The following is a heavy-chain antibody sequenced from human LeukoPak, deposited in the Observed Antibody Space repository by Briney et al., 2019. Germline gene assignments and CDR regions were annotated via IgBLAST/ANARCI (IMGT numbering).Heavy chain of an antibody. CDR3: ARGEFDSITDYYYYFDH. J-gene: IGHJ4*02. Sequence: GGSLRLSCAASGFTFNNYRMNWVRQAPGKGLEWVASINTTGSYKYYADSVKGRFTISSDNAKNSLYMQMNSLRAEDTAVYFCARGEFDSITDYYYYFDHWGQGTLVTVSS. CDR1: GFTFNNYR. D-gene: IGHD2/OR15-2a*01. CDR2: INTTGSYK. V-gene: IGHV3-21*01.